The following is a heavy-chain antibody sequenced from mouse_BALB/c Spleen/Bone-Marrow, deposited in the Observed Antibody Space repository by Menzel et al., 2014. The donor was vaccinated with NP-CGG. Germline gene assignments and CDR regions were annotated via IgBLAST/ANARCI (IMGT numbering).Heavy chain of an antibody. CDR3: ARHAYYDQTEVSFVY. Sequence: EVQVVESGGGLVKSGGSLKLSCAASGFSFSNYGMSWVRRTPEKRLEWVATISGDGRYTFYSGSVKGRFTISRDNAKNNLYLQLSSLRSEDTALYYCARHAYYDQTEVSFVYWGQGTLVTVSA. D-gene: IGHD2-4*01. CDR2: ISGDGRYT. J-gene: IGHJ3*01. V-gene: IGHV5-9-2*01. CDR1: GFSFSNYG.